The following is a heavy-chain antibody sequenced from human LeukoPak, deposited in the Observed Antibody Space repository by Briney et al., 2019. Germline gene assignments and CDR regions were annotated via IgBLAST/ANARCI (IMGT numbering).Heavy chain of an antibody. V-gene: IGHV3-21*01. CDR1: GFTFSSYS. CDR2: ISGSTTYI. D-gene: IGHD5-12*01. J-gene: IGHJ4*02. Sequence: GGSLRLSCAASGFTFSSYSMIWVRQAPGKGLEWVSSISGSTTYIYYTDSLKGRFTISRDNAKNSLFLQMSSLRAEDTAVYYCARDRYSGYAYDYWGRGTLVTVSS. CDR3: ARDRYSGYAYDY.